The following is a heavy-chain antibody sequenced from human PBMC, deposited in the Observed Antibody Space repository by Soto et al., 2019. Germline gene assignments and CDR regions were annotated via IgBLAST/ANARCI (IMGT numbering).Heavy chain of an antibody. J-gene: IGHJ4*02. V-gene: IGHV1-69*13. D-gene: IGHD5-18*01. CDR1: GGTFSSYA. CDR2: IIPIFGTA. Sequence: SVKVSCKASGGTFSSYAISWVRQAPGQGLEWMGGIIPIFGTANYAQKFQGRVTITADESTSTAYMELSSLRSEDTAVYYCARKDTAMDPFDYWGQGSLVTVSS. CDR3: ARKDTAMDPFDY.